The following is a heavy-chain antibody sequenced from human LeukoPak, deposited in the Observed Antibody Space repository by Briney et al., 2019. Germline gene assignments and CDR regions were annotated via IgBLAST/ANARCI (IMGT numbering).Heavy chain of an antibody. CDR3: ARPPLTYGAATFDY. V-gene: IGHV3-11*06. CDR1: GFRVSGYD. Sequence: AGGSLRLSCAASGFRVSGYDLNWIRQAPGKGLEWIAYISISSSNIHYADSVRGRFTISRDNAKNSLYLQMNSLRAEDTAVYYCARPPLTYGAATFDYWGQGTLVTVSS. D-gene: IGHD4-17*01. J-gene: IGHJ4*02. CDR2: ISISSSNI.